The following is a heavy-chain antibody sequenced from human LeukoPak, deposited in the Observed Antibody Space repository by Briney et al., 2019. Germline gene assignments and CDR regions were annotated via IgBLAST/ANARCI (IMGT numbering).Heavy chain of an antibody. CDR3: AEGDDYYYYYMDV. V-gene: IGHV3-23*01. CDR1: GFTFSSYA. J-gene: IGHJ6*03. Sequence: GGSLRLSCAASGFTFSSYAMSWVRQAPGKGLEWVSAISGSGGSTYYADSVKGRFTISRDNSKNTLYLQMNSLRAEDTALYYCAEGDDYYYYYMDVWGKGTTVTVSS. CDR2: ISGSGGST.